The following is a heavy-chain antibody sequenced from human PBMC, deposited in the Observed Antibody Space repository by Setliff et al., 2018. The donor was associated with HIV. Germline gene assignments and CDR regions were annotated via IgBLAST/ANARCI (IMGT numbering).Heavy chain of an antibody. J-gene: IGHJ6*03. CDR1: GNTFSSYA. CDR3: ARGQGNYGDYVRYYYYYMDV. Sequence: SVKVSCKASGNTFSSYAISWVRQAPGQGLEWMGGTIPISGTVNYAQKFQGRVTITADKSTSTTYMELNSLRSEDTAVYYCARGQGNYGDYVRYYYYYMDVWGKGTTVTVSS. D-gene: IGHD4-17*01. CDR2: TIPISGTV. V-gene: IGHV1-69*06.